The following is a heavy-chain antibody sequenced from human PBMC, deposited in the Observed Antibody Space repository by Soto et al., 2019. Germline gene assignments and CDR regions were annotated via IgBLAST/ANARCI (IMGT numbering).Heavy chain of an antibody. D-gene: IGHD6-13*01. V-gene: IGHV3-13*01. Sequence: EVQLVESGGGLVQPGGSLRLSCAASGFTFSSYDMHWVRQVTGKGLEWVSAIGAAGDTYYPDSVKGRFTISRENAKNSLYLQMNSLRAEDTVVYYCASGGWGSSWYEGGSRIDYWGQGTLVTVSS. CDR1: GFTFSSYD. J-gene: IGHJ4*02. CDR3: ASGGWGSSWYEGGSRIDY. CDR2: IGAAGDT.